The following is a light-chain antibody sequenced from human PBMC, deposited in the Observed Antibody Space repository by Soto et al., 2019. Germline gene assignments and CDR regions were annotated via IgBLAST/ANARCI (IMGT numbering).Light chain of an antibody. Sequence: QSALTQPASVSGSPGQSISISCTGTSSDLGAYNYVSWYQHHPGKAPKLIIYAVINRPSGVSNRFSASKSGNTASLTISGLQGEDEADYYCISYTSKTPGVIFGGGTKLTVL. CDR3: ISYTSKTPGVI. V-gene: IGLV2-14*03. J-gene: IGLJ2*01. CDR2: AVI. CDR1: SSDLGAYNY.